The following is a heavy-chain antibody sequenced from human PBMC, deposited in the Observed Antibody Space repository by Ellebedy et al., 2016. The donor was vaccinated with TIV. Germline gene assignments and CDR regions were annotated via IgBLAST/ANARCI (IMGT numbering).Heavy chain of an antibody. V-gene: IGHV3-7*03. CDR3: ARDPVGVGPAFDV. CDR2: IRQDGSRV. CDR1: GFTFSSYW. Sequence: GESLKISCAASGFTFSSYWMTWVRQAPGKGLEWVANIRQDGSRVNYVDSVKGRFTISRDNAKNSLHLQMNGLRAEDTAIYYCARDPVGVGPAFDVWGQGTMVTVSS. D-gene: IGHD4-23*01. J-gene: IGHJ3*01.